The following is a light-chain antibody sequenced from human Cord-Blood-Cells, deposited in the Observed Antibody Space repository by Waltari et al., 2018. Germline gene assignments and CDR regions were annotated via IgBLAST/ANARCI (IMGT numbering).Light chain of an antibody. CDR3: QQYNNWPPRIT. V-gene: IGKV3-15*01. Sequence: EIVMTQSPATLSVSPGERATLSCRASQSDSSNLAWYQQKPGQAPRLLIYGASTRATGIPARFSGSGSGTEFTLTISSLQSEDFAVYYCQQYNNWPPRITFGPGTKVDIK. J-gene: IGKJ3*01. CDR1: QSDSSN. CDR2: GAS.